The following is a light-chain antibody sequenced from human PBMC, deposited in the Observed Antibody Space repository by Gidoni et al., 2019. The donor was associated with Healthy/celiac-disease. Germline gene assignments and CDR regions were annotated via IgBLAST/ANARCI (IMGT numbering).Light chain of an antibody. CDR1: SSDVGGYNY. CDR2: DVS. Sequence: QSALTQPASVSGSPGQSITISCTATSSDVGGYNYVSWYQQHPGKAPKLMIYDVSNRPSGVSNRFSSSKSGNTASLTISGLQAEDEADYYCSSYTSSSSVFGGGTKLTVL. V-gene: IGLV2-14*03. CDR3: SSYTSSSSV. J-gene: IGLJ2*01.